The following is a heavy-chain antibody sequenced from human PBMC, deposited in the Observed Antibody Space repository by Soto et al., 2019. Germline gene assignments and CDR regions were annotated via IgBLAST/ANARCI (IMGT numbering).Heavy chain of an antibody. J-gene: IGHJ4*02. CDR3: ARQIYDSDTGPNFQYYFDS. V-gene: IGHV5-10-1*01. D-gene: IGHD3-22*01. CDR2: IDPSDSQT. Sequence: GESLKISCNGSGYSFAGYWITWVRQKPGKGLEWMGRIDPSDSQTYYSTSFRGHVTISATKSSTTVFLQWSSLRASDTAMYYCARQIYDSDTGPNFQYYFDSWGQGTPVTVSS. CDR1: GYSFAGYW.